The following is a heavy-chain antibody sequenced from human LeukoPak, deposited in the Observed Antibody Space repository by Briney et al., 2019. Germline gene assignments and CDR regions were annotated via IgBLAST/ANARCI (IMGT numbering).Heavy chain of an antibody. J-gene: IGHJ4*02. D-gene: IGHD3-16*01. CDR3: ARDPPHVSWLFDY. CDR2: ITNGGGTT. Sequence: PGGSLRLSCAASGFTFSSYAMSWVRQAPGKGLEWVSAITNGGGTTYYADSAKGRFTISRDNSKNTLYLQMISLRAEDTAVYYCARDPPHVSWLFDYWGQGTLVIVSS. V-gene: IGHV3-23*01. CDR1: GFTFSSYA.